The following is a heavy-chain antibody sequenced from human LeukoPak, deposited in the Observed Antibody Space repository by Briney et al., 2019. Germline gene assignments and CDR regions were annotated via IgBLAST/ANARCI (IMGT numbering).Heavy chain of an antibody. Sequence: ASVKVSCKASGYTFTGYYMHWVRQAPGQGLEWMGWINPNSGGTNYAQKFQGRVTMTRDTSISTAYMELSRLRSDDTAVYYCAREMMYIWNRDAFDIWGQGTMVTVSS. D-gene: IGHD1/OR15-1a*01. CDR2: INPNSGGT. CDR3: AREMMYIWNRDAFDI. J-gene: IGHJ3*02. CDR1: GYTFTGYY. V-gene: IGHV1-2*02.